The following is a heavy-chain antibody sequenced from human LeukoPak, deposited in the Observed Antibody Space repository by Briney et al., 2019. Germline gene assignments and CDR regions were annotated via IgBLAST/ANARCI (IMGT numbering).Heavy chain of an antibody. CDR3: AKDRGSGSYYDYYYGMAV. CDR1: GFTFSSYA. CDR2: ISGSGGST. Sequence: GGSLRLSCAASGFTFSSYAMSWVRQAPGKGLEWVSAISGSGGSTYYADSVKGRFTISRDNSKNTLYLQMNSLRAEDTAVYYCAKDRGSGSYYDYYYGMAVWGQGNTVTVSS. V-gene: IGHV3-23*01. J-gene: IGHJ6*02. D-gene: IGHD1-26*01.